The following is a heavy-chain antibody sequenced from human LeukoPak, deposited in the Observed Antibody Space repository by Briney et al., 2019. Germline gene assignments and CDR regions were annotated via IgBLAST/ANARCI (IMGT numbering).Heavy chain of an antibody. Sequence: PSETLSLTCTVSGGSISSYYWSWIRQPPGKGLEWIGYIYYSGSTNYNASLKSRVIISVDTSKNQFSLKLNSVTAADTAVYYCAATSYYGSGTYDYWGQGSLVTVSS. V-gene: IGHV4-59*08. CDR1: GGSISSYY. J-gene: IGHJ4*02. D-gene: IGHD3-10*01. CDR2: IYYSGST. CDR3: AATSYYGSGTYDY.